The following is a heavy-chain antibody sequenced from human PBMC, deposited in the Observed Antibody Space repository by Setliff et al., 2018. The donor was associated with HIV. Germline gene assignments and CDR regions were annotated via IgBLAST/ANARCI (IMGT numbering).Heavy chain of an antibody. D-gene: IGHD3-22*01. Sequence: PGGSLRLSCAASGFTFSSYWMHWVRQAPGKGLVWVSRINSDGSSTSYADSVKGRFTISRDNAKNTLYRQMNSLRAEDTAVYYCARSRLLNPIYYYYMDVWGKGTTVTVSS. CDR3: ARSRLLNPIYYYYMDV. CDR1: GFTFSSYW. J-gene: IGHJ6*03. CDR2: INSDGSST. V-gene: IGHV3-74*01.